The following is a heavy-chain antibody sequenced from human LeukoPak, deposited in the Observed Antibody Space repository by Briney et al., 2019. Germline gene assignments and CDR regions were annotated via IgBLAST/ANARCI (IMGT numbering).Heavy chain of an antibody. V-gene: IGHV3-33*03. CDR2: IWYDGSKK. Sequence: GGSLRLSCAASGFTFSSYGMHWVRQAPGKGLEWVAVIWYDGSKKYYADSVKGRFTISRDNSKNTLYLQMNSLRAEDTAVYYCATPIDYGGYVYGMDVWGQGTTVTVSS. CDR3: ATPIDYGGYVYGMDV. CDR1: GFTFSSYG. J-gene: IGHJ6*02. D-gene: IGHD4-17*01.